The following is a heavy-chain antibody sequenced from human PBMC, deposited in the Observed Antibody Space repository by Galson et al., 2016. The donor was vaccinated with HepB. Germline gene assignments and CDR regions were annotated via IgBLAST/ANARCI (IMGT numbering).Heavy chain of an antibody. J-gene: IGHJ5*02. CDR2: MYSGGGT. V-gene: IGHV3-53*01. Sequence: SLRLSCAVSGFSVSINYMSWVRQAPGKGLEWVSVMYSGGGTSYADSVKGRFTIFSDNSKNTLYLQMNSLRAEDTAVYYCTRVLQWFGERWFDPWGQGTLVTVSS. CDR3: TRVLQWFGERWFDP. CDR1: GFSVSINY. D-gene: IGHD3-10*01.